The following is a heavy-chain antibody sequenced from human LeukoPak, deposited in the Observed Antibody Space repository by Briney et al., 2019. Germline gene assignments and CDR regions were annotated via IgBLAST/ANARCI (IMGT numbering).Heavy chain of an antibody. J-gene: IGHJ4*02. CDR2: INHSGST. Sequence: SETLSLTCAVYGGSFSGYYWSWICQPPGKGLEWIGEINHSGSTNYNPSLKSRVTISVDTSKNQFSLKLSSVTAADTAVYYCAREIAAAGTVIDYWGQGTLVTVSS. D-gene: IGHD6-13*01. V-gene: IGHV4-34*01. CDR1: GGSFSGYY. CDR3: AREIAAAGTVIDY.